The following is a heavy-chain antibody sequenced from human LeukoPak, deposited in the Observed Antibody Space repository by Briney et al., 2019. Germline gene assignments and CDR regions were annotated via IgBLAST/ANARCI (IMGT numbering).Heavy chain of an antibody. V-gene: IGHV3-48*03. Sequence: GGSLRLSCAASGFTFSSYAINWVRQAPGKGLEWISYISSSGSPIYYADSVKGRFTISRDNAKNSLYQQMTSLRAEDTAVYYCATDIWGQGTVVTVSS. J-gene: IGHJ3*02. CDR3: ATDI. CDR1: GFTFSSYA. CDR2: ISSSGSPI.